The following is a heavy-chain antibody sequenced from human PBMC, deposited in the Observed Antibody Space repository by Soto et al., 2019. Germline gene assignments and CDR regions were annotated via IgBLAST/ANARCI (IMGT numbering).Heavy chain of an antibody. D-gene: IGHD3-22*01. CDR1: GGTFGSYA. CDR2: IIPIFSTP. Sequence: SVNVSCKTSGGTFGSYAISWVRQAPGQGLEWMGGIIPIFSTPNYAQKFQGRVTITADESTSTAYMELSSLRSEDTAVYYCARPIQYYFDTSAQSAWFDPWGQGTLVTVSS. J-gene: IGHJ5*02. CDR3: ARPIQYYFDTSAQSAWFDP. V-gene: IGHV1-69*13.